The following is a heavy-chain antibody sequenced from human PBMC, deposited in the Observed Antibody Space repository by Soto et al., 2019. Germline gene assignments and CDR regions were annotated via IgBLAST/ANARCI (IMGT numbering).Heavy chain of an antibody. D-gene: IGHD3-22*01. CDR1: AGSITTSY. V-gene: IGHV4-59*01. CDR3: ASSGIVGREVNTWFDP. Sequence: SETLSLSCTVSAGSITTSYWSWIRQPLGEALEWIGYISYRRSTNYNPSLKSRLTISIDTSKSQISLKLTSMTTADAAVYYCASSGIVGREVNTWFDPWGQGTLVTVSS. J-gene: IGHJ5*02. CDR2: ISYRRST.